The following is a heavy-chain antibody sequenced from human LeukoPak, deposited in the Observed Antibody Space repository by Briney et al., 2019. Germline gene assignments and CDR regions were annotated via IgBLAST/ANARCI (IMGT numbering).Heavy chain of an antibody. CDR1: GYSFTSYW. CDR3: ARHPVNTKSSSPAFYMDV. CDR2: IYPGGSDT. D-gene: IGHD6-13*01. V-gene: IGHV5-51*01. J-gene: IGHJ6*03. Sequence: GESLKISCKGSGYSFTSYWIGWVRQMPGKGLEWMGIIYPGGSDTRYSPSFQGQVTISADKPISTAYLQWSSLKASDTAMYYCARHPVNTKSSSPAFYMDVWGKGTTVTVSS.